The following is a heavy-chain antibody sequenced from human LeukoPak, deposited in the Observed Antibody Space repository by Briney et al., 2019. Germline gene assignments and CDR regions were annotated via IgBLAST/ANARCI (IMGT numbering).Heavy chain of an antibody. J-gene: IGHJ4*02. CDR1: GGTFSSYA. V-gene: IGHV1-69*04. CDR3: ARAHRPCSSTSCYVAPFDN. D-gene: IGHD2-2*01. CDR2: IIPIFSIA. Sequence: SVKVSCKASGGTFSSYAIGWVRQAPGQGLEWMGRIIPIFSIANYAQKFQGRVTITADKATSTAYMELGSLRSEDTAVYYCARAHRPCSSTSCYVAPFDNWGQGTLVTVSS.